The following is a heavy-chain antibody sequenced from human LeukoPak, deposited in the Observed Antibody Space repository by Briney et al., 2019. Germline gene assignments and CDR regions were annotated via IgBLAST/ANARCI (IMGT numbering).Heavy chain of an antibody. Sequence: GGSLRLSCAASGFTFDDYAMHWVRQAPGEGLEWVSLISGDGGSTYYADSVKGRFTISRDNSKNSLYLQMNSLRTEDTALYYCAKDITMVRGVIAPFGYWGQGTLVTVSS. CDR1: GFTFDDYA. D-gene: IGHD3-10*01. V-gene: IGHV3-43*02. CDR3: AKDITMVRGVIAPFGY. CDR2: ISGDGGST. J-gene: IGHJ4*02.